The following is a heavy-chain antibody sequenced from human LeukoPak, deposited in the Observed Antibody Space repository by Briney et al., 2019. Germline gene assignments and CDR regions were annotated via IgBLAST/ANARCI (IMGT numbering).Heavy chain of an antibody. CDR2: ISSSSSYI. CDR3: ARDGQITFGGVIVMSAFDI. J-gene: IGHJ3*02. CDR1: GFTFSSYN. V-gene: IGHV3-21*01. D-gene: IGHD3-16*02. Sequence: GGSLRLSCAASGFTFSSYNMNWVRQAPGKGLEWVSSISSSSSYIYYADSVKGRFTISRDNAKNSLYLQMNSLRAEDTAVYYCARDGQITFGGVIVMSAFDIWGQGTMVTVSS.